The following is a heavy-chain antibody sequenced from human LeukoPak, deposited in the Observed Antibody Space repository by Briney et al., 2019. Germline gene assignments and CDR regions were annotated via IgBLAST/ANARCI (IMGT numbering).Heavy chain of an antibody. Sequence: GGSLRLSCAASGFTFSSYWMSWVRQAPGKGLEWVANIKQDGSEKYYVDSVKGRFTISRDNAKNSLYLQMNSLRAEDTAVCYCARVPVAYYYDSSGYYTAPFDYWGQGTLVTVSS. V-gene: IGHV3-7*01. CDR1: GFTFSSYW. CDR3: ARVPVAYYYDSSGYYTAPFDY. CDR2: IKQDGSEK. J-gene: IGHJ4*02. D-gene: IGHD3-22*01.